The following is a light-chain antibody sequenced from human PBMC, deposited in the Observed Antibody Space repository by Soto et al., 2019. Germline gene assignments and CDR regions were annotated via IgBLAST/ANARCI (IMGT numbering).Light chain of an antibody. CDR1: TSNIGSNY. CDR3: QSYDSSLSASWV. Sequence: QSVLTQPPSASGTPGQGVTISCSGSTSNIGSNYVYWYQQLPGTAPKLLIYANSHRPSGVPDRFSASKSGTSASLAITGLQAEDEADYYCQSYDSSLSASWVFGGGTKLTVL. V-gene: IGLV1-40*01. CDR2: ANS. J-gene: IGLJ3*02.